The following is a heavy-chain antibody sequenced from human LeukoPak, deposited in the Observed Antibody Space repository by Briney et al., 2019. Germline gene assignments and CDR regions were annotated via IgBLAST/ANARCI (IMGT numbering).Heavy chain of an antibody. CDR1: GGSISSSNYY. CDR2: IYYDGST. J-gene: IGHJ3*02. Sequence: PSETLSLTCTVSGGSISSSNYYWGWIRQPPGKGLEWIGSIYYDGSTYYNPSLKSRVTISIDTSKNQFSLKLSSVTAADTAVYYCASPITAMVISAFDIWGQGTMVTVSS. V-gene: IGHV4-39*07. D-gene: IGHD5-18*01. CDR3: ASPITAMVISAFDI.